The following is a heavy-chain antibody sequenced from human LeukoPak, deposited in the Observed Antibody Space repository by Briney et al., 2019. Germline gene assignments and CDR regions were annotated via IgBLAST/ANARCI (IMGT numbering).Heavy chain of an antibody. V-gene: IGHV4-39*01. CDR2: IYYSGST. J-gene: IGHJ4*02. CDR3: ARVMKTYYYGSGSYTGDY. D-gene: IGHD3-10*01. Sequence: PSETLSLTCTVSGGSISSSSYYWGWIRQPPGKGLEWIGSIYYSGSTYYNPSLKSRVTISVDTSKNQFSLKLSSVTAADTAVYYCARVMKTYYYGSGSYTGDYWGQGTLVTVSS. CDR1: GGSISSSSYY.